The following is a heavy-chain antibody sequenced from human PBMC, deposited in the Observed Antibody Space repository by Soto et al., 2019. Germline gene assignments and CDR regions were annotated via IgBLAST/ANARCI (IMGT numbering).Heavy chain of an antibody. CDR1: GFIFSTYS. J-gene: IGHJ4*02. Sequence: EVQLVESGGGMVQPGGSLRLSCAASGFIFSTYSMNWVRQAPGKGLEWVSYISTSTSTIYYTDSVKGRFTISRDNSKNTLYLQMNSLRAEDTAVYYCAKDEVVVITQLDYWGQGTLVTVSS. CDR3: AKDEVVVITQLDY. CDR2: ISTSTSTI. D-gene: IGHD3-22*01. V-gene: IGHV3-48*01.